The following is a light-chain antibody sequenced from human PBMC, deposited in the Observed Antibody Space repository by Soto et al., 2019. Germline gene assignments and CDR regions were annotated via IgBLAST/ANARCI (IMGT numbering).Light chain of an antibody. CDR3: SSYTTSTSVV. J-gene: IGLJ2*01. CDR2: DVS. Sequence: QSALTQPASVSGSPGQSITISCTGTSRDVGAYNYVSWYQQHPGKAPRLMIYDVSNRPSGVSNRFSASKSGNTASLAISGLQAEDEADYYCSSYTTSTSVVFGGGTKVTVL. CDR1: SRDVGAYNY. V-gene: IGLV2-14*03.